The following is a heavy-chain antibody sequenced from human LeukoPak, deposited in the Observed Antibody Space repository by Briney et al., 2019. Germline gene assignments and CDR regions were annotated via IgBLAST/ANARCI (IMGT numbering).Heavy chain of an antibody. CDR3: AKGEDSSGWYLGY. Sequence: GGSLRLSCAASGFTFSSYSMNWVRQAPGKGLEWVSSISSSSSYIYYADSMKGRFTISRDNSKNTLYLQMNSLRAEDTAVYYCAKGEDSSGWYLGYWGQGTLVTVSS. J-gene: IGHJ4*02. CDR2: ISSSSSYI. CDR1: GFTFSSYS. D-gene: IGHD6-19*01. V-gene: IGHV3-21*01.